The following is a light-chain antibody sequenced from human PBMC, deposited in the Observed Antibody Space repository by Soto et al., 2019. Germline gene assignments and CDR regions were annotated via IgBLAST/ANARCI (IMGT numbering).Light chain of an antibody. CDR2: DVS. J-gene: IGLJ2*01. Sequence: QSALTQPASVSVSPGQSITISFTGTSSDVGGYNYVSWYQQHPGKPPKLMIYDVSNRPSGVSNRFSGSKSGNTASLTISGLQAEDEADYYCSSYTRSSTVVFGGGTKLTVL. CDR1: SSDVGGYNY. V-gene: IGLV2-14*01. CDR3: SSYTRSSTVV.